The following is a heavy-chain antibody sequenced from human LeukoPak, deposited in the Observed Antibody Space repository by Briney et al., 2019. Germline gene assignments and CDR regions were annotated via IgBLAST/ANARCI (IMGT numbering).Heavy chain of an antibody. CDR1: GFTFSSYG. CDR3: AKDPYYYGSGSYPHFDY. V-gene: IGHV3-30*18. D-gene: IGHD3-10*01. J-gene: IGHJ4*02. CDR2: ISYDGSNK. Sequence: GGSLRLSCAASGFTFSSYGMHWVRQAPGKGLEWVAVISYDGSNKYYADSVKGRFTISRDNFKNTLYLQMNSRRAEDTAVYYCAKDPYYYGSGSYPHFDYWGQGTLVTVSS.